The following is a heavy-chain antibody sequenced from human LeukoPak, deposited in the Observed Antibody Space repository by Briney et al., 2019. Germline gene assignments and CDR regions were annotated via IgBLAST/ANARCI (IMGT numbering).Heavy chain of an antibody. J-gene: IGHJ4*02. CDR2: IDPSDSYT. D-gene: IGHD2-2*01. CDR3: ARTYCSSTSCYGARFDY. V-gene: IGHV5-10-1*01. Sequence: GASLRISCKGSGYRFTSYWISWGRQTPGKGQGWMGRIDPSDSYTNYRPSFQGHVTISADKSISTAYLQWSSLKASDTAMYYCARTYCSSTSCYGARFDYWGQGTLVTVSS. CDR1: GYRFTSYW.